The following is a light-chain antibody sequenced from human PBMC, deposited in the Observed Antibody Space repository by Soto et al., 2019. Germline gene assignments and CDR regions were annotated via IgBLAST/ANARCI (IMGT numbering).Light chain of an antibody. CDR3: QQYNNWPPM. CDR1: QSVSSN. Sequence: EIVMTQSPATLSVSPGDGAALSCMASQSVSSNLACYQQKPVQAPRLLRSGASTRATVIPARFSGSGSGTEFTLTISSLQSEDFAVYYCQQYNNWPPMFGQGTKVDIK. V-gene: IGKV3-15*01. J-gene: IGKJ1*01. CDR2: GAS.